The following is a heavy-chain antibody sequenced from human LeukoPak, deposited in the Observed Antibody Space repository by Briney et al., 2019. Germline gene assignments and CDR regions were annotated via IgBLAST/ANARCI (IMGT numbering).Heavy chain of an antibody. V-gene: IGHV4-30-4*07. D-gene: IGHD3-3*01. CDR1: GGSISSGGYS. Sequence: SQTLSLTCAVSGGSISSGGYSWSWIRQPPGKAMEFIAYIYYTGNTYFNPSLKSRVTISVDTSKNQFSLKLSSVTAADTAVYYCARGTTIFGVVIDYYYYYMDVWGKGTTVTI. J-gene: IGHJ6*03. CDR3: ARGTTIFGVVIDYYYYYMDV. CDR2: IYYTGNT.